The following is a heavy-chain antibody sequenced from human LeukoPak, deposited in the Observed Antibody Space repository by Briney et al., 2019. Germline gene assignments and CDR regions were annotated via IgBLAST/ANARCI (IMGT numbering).Heavy chain of an antibody. J-gene: IGHJ4*02. CDR2: IIPIFGTA. V-gene: IGHV1-69*05. D-gene: IGHD3-3*01. CDR3: ARAEPADDFWSGYQLDY. Sequence: GASVKVSCKASGGTFSSYAISWVRQAPGQGLEWMGRIIPIFGTANYAQKFQGRVTITTDESTSTAYVELSSLRSEDTAVYYCARAEPADDFWSGYQLDYWGQGTLVTVSS. CDR1: GGTFSSYA.